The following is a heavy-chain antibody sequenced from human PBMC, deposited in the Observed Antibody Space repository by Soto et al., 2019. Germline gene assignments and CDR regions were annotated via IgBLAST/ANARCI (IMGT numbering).Heavy chain of an antibody. D-gene: IGHD3-3*01. J-gene: IGHJ5*02. CDR1: GGSISSSSYY. V-gene: IGHV4-39*01. CDR2: IYYSGST. CDR3: VRSLLFGVVIMGWFDP. Sequence: SETLSLTCTVSGGSISSSSYYWGWIRQPPGKGLEWIGSIYYSGSTYYNPSLKSRVTISVDTSKNQFSLKLSSVTAADTAVYYCVRSLLFGVVIMGWFDPWGQGTLVTVSS.